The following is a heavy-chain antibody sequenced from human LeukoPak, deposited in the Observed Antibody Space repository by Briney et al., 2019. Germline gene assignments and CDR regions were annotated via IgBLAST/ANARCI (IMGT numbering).Heavy chain of an antibody. CDR3: VKDPSGNYFYFDY. J-gene: IGHJ4*02. D-gene: IGHD1-26*01. V-gene: IGHV3-64D*06. CDR1: GFTFSSFA. CDR2: ISSDGGRT. Sequence: HPGGSLRLSCSASGFTFSSFAMFWVRQAPGKGLEYVSGISSDGGRTNYADSMKARFTISRDNSKVTLYLQMTSLRPEDTAIYYCVKDPSGNYFYFDYWGQGTLVTVSS.